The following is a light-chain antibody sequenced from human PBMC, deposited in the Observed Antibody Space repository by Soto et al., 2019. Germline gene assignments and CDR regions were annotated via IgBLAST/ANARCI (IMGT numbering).Light chain of an antibody. V-gene: IGKV3-20*01. Sequence: VLTQSPGTLSLSPGERATLSCTASQSLANSFIAWYQQKPGQAPRLLIYDTSSRASGIPDRFSGSGSGTDFTLTISRLETEDFAVFYCQQYGTSEIIFGQGTRLEIK. CDR1: QSLANSF. CDR2: DTS. CDR3: QQYGTSEII. J-gene: IGKJ5*01.